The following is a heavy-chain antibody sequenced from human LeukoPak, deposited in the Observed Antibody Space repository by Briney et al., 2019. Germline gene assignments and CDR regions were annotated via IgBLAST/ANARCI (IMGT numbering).Heavy chain of an antibody. J-gene: IGHJ6*02. CDR1: GFTFSSYS. V-gene: IGHV3-21*01. CDR2: ISSSSSYI. CDR3: ARDKAVIIAVAGGTLPIYYGMDV. D-gene: IGHD6-19*01. Sequence: GGSLRLSCAASGFTFSSYSMNWVRQAPGKGLEWVSSISSSSSYIYYADSVKGRFTISRDNAKNSQYLQMNSLRAEDTAVYYCARDKAVIIAVAGGTLPIYYGMDVWGQGTTVTVSS.